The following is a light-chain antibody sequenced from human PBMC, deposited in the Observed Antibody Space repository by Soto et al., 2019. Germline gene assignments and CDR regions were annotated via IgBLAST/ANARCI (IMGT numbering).Light chain of an antibody. Sequence: QSALTQPASVSGSPGQSITISCTGSSNDVGLYNYVSWYQQHPGKAPKLVISDVTNRPSGVSDRFSGSKSGNTAFLTISGLQAEDEADYYCCSFASNSPLVFGGGTKVTVL. V-gene: IGLV2-14*03. J-gene: IGLJ3*02. CDR1: SNDVGLYNY. CDR2: DVT. CDR3: CSFASNSPLV.